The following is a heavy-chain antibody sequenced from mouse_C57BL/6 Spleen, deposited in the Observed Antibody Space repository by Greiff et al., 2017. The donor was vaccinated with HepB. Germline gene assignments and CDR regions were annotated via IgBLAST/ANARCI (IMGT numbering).Heavy chain of an antibody. CDR1: GYSITSGYY. CDR2: ISYDGSN. Sequence: EVKLVESGPGLVKPSQSLSLTCSVTGYSITSGYYWNWIRQFPGNKLEWMGYISYDGSNNYNPSLKNRISITRDTSKNQFFLKLNSVTTEDTATYYCARDSSGVFDYWGQGTTLTVSS. CDR3: ARDSSGVFDY. J-gene: IGHJ2*01. V-gene: IGHV3-6*01. D-gene: IGHD3-2*02.